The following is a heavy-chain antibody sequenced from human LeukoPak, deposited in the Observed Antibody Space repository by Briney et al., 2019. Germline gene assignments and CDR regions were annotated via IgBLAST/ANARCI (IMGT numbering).Heavy chain of an antibody. Sequence: GGSLRLSCATSGFTFGDYHMDWVRQAPGKGLEWIGRVRNKARNYNTEYVASVEGRFTISRDASKNSLYLQMDSLKIEDTGVYFCARDGQQGDQSAFDIWGQGTTVTASS. V-gene: IGHV3-72*01. CDR2: VRNKARNYNT. CDR3: ARDGQQGDQSAFDI. D-gene: IGHD2-21*01. CDR1: GFTFGDYH. J-gene: IGHJ3*02.